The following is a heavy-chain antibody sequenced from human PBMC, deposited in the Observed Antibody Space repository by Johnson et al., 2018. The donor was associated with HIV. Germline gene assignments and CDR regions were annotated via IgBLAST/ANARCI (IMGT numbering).Heavy chain of an antibody. J-gene: IGHJ3*01. V-gene: IGHV3-11*04. Sequence: LEWVSYISSSGRSIYYADSVKGRFTISRDNAKNSLFLQMNSLRVEDTAVYYCAREDLLTLTTTGAFDVWGHGTMVTVSS. CDR2: ISSSGRSI. D-gene: IGHD1-26*01. CDR3: AREDLLTLTTTGAFDV.